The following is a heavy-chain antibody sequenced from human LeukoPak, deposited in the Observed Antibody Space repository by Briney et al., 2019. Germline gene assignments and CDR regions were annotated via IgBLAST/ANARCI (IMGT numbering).Heavy chain of an antibody. Sequence: PSETLSLTCTVSGGSISSYYWSWIRQPPGKGLEWIGYIYYSGSTNYNPSLKSRVTISVDTSKNQFSLRVSSVTSADTGVYYCARARARAFDIWGQGTMVTGSS. J-gene: IGHJ3*02. CDR3: ARARARAFDI. CDR2: IYYSGST. CDR1: GGSISSYY. V-gene: IGHV4-59*08.